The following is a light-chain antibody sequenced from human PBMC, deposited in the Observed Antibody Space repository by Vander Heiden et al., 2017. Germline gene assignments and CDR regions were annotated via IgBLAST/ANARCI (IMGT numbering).Light chain of an antibody. V-gene: IGLV2-14*01. CDR2: EVS. Sequence: QSALTQPASVSGSPAQSITIPCTGTSSDVGGYNYVSWYQQHPGKAPKLMIYEVSNRPSGVSNRFSGSKSGNTASLTISGLQAEDEADYYCSSYTSSSNPYVFGTGTKVTVL. CDR3: SSYTSSSNPYV. J-gene: IGLJ1*01. CDR1: SSDVGGYNY.